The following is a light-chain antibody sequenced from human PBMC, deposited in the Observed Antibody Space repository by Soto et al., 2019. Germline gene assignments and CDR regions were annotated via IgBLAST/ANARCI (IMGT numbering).Light chain of an antibody. CDR2: KAS. J-gene: IGKJ1*01. CDR3: QQYDASPWT. V-gene: IGKV1-5*03. Sequence: DIQMTQSPSTLSASVGDRVTITCRASQSINSWSAWYQQKPGKAPKVLIYKASSLKSGVPSRFSGSGSGTEFTLTVSSLQPDDFATYYCQQYDASPWTFGQGTKVDIK. CDR1: QSINSW.